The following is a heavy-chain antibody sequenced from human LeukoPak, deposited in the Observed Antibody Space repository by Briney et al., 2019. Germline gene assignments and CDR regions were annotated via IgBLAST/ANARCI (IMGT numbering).Heavy chain of an antibody. CDR2: MNPNSGNT. V-gene: IGHV1-8*01. D-gene: IGHD3-9*01. CDR3: ARFERAHYYYYGMDV. Sequence: ASVTVSCKASGYTFTSYDINWVRQATGQGLEWMGWMNPNSGNTGYAQKFQGRVTMTRNTSISTAYMELSSLRSEDTAVYYCARFERAHYYYYGMDVWGQGTTVTVSS. J-gene: IGHJ6*02. CDR1: GYTFTSYD.